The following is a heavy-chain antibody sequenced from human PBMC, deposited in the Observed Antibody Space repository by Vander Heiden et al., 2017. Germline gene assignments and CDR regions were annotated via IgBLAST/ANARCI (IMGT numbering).Heavy chain of an antibody. J-gene: IGHJ4*02. Sequence: EVQLVESGGGLVKPGGALRLSCAASGFTFSSYSMNWVRQAPGKGLEWVSSISSSSSYIYDADAVKGRFTISRDNAKNSMYLQMKRMRAEDTAVYYFARASNGYSSSFDYWGQGTLVTVSS. CDR3: ARASNGYSSSFDY. V-gene: IGHV3-21*01. CDR1: GFTFSSYS. D-gene: IGHD6-6*01. CDR2: ISSSSSYI.